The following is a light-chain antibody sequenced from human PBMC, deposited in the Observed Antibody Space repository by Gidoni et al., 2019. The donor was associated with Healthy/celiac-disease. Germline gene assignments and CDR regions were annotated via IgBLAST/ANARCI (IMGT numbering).Light chain of an antibody. J-gene: IGKJ1*01. CDR1: PSVSSSY. CDR2: GAS. V-gene: IGKV3-20*01. CDR3: QQYGSSPTWT. Sequence: EIVLTQSPGTLSLSPGERATLSCRASPSVSSSYLAWYQQKPGQAPRLLIYGASSRVTGIPDRFSGSGSVTAFTLTISRLEPEDFAVYYCQQYGSSPTWTFGQGTKVEIK.